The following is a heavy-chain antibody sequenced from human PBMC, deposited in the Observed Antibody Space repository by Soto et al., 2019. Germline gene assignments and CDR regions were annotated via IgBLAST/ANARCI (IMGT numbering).Heavy chain of an antibody. CDR1: GFTFSNAW. CDR3: VKDRVSSGCNWFDP. V-gene: IGHV3-15*01. Sequence: GGSLRLSCATSGFTFSNAWMSWVRQAPGKGLEWVGRIKSKGDGGTPDYGTPVKGRFTISRDDSENTLYLQMNSLRAEDTAIYYCVKDRVSSGCNWFDPWGQGTLVTVSS. CDR2: IKSKGDGGTP. D-gene: IGHD3-22*01. J-gene: IGHJ5*02.